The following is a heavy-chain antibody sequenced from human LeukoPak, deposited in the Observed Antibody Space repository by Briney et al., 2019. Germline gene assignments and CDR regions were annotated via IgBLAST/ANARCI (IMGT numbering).Heavy chain of an antibody. D-gene: IGHD5-24*01. CDR1: GFTFSSYW. CDR2: IRQDGSQK. V-gene: IGHV3-7*01. Sequence: PGGSLRLSCAVSGFTFSSYWMSWVRQAPGKGLGWVAIIRQDGSQKYYVDSVKGRFTISRDNAKNSLYLQMNSLRAEDTAVYYCARDQSDGYGQLYWGQGTLVTVSS. J-gene: IGHJ4*02. CDR3: ARDQSDGYGQLY.